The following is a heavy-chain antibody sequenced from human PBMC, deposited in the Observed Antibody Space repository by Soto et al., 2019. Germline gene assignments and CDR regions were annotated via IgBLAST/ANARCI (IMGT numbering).Heavy chain of an antibody. D-gene: IGHD3-9*01. V-gene: IGHV1-18*01. CDR1: GYTFTSYG. CDR3: ARGGHYDILAGYYLSHDAFDI. CDR2: ISAYNGNT. Sequence: QVQLVQSGAEVKKPGASVKVSCKASGYTFTSYGISWVRQAPGQGLEWMGWISAYNGNTNYAQKLQGRVTSTTVTSTSTAYMELRSLRSDGTAVYYCARGGHYDILAGYYLSHDAFDIWCHGTMVTVSS. J-gene: IGHJ3*02.